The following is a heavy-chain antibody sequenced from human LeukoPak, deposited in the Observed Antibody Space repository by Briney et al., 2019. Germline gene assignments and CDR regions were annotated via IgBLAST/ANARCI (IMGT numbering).Heavy chain of an antibody. D-gene: IGHD1-1*01. CDR2: ISYDGSNK. CDR1: GFTFSSYG. V-gene: IGHV3-30*18. Sequence: GGSLRLSCAASGFTFSSYGMHWVRQAPGKGLEWVAVISYDGSNKYYADSVKGRFTISRDNSENTLYLQMNSLRAEDTAVYYCAKEADSTYYGMDVWGQGTTVTVSS. CDR3: AKEADSTYYGMDV. J-gene: IGHJ6*02.